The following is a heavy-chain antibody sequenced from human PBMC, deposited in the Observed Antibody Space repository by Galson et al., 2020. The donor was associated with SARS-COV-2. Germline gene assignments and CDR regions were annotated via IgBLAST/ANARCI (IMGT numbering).Heavy chain of an antibody. Sequence: SQTLSLTCTVSGGPIDSSYWSWMRQPAGQGLEWIGRVYTGGSATYNPSFKSRVIMSLDTSKNTFSLKLSSVTAADTAVYYCARGMSRGAYPMDVWGHGTSVSVSS. CDR2: VYTGGSA. CDR1: GGPIDSSY. D-gene: IGHD3-10*01. CDR3: ARGMSRGAYPMDV. V-gene: IGHV4-4*07. J-gene: IGHJ6*02.